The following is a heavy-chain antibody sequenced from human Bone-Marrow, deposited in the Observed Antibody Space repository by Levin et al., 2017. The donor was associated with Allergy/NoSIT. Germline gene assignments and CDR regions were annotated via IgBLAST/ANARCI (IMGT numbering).Heavy chain of an antibody. CDR3: ARSIPRQGGFGAFDI. V-gene: IGHV3-21*01. D-gene: IGHD3-16*01. CDR2: ISSSSSYI. J-gene: IGHJ3*02. CDR1: GFTFSSYS. Sequence: PGGSLRLSCAASGFTFSSYSMNWVRQAPGKGLEWVSSISSSSSYIYYADSVKGRFTISRDNAKNSLYLQMNSLRAEDTAVYYCARSIPRQGGFGAFDIWGQGTMVTVSS.